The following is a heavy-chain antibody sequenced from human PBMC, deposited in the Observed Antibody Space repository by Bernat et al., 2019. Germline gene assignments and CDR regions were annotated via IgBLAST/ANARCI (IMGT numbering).Heavy chain of an antibody. CDR3: AREGDIVVVVAAVDV. CDR1: GFTFSSYW. CDR2: IKQDGSEK. J-gene: IGHJ6*04. Sequence: EVQLVESGGGLVQPGGSLRLSCAASGFTFSSYWMSWVRQAPGKGLEWVANIKQDGSEKDYVDYVKGRFTISRHNAKNSLYLQMNSLSAEDTAVYYCAREGDIVVVVAAVDVWGKGTTVTVSS. D-gene: IGHD2-15*01. V-gene: IGHV3-7*01.